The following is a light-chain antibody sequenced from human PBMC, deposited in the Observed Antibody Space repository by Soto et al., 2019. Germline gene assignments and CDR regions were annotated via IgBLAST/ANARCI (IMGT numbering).Light chain of an antibody. Sequence: QAVLTQPASLSWSAGQSITISCTGTNGDIGSYNRVSWYQQHAGKAPKLIIYEVTDRPSGVSNRSSGSKTGNTASLTISGLQAEDESEYYCSSYTNINTRACVFGTGTKVTVL. V-gene: IGLV2-14*01. CDR1: NGDIGSYNR. CDR2: EVT. CDR3: SSYTNINTRACV. J-gene: IGLJ1*01.